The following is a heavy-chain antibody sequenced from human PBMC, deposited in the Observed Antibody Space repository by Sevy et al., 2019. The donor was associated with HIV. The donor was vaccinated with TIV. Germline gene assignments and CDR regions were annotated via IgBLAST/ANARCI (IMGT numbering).Heavy chain of an antibody. CDR2: ISTYNNNI. V-gene: IGHV1-18*01. CDR1: GYIFNTFA. J-gene: IGHJ5*02. D-gene: IGHD5-18*01. CDR3: AREGYGDNGWLDP. Sequence: ASVKVSCKTSGYIFNTFAISWLRQAPGQGPEWMGWISTYNNNIQYAQKFQGRVTMTKDTSTSTAYMEVKSLGSDDTAVYYCAREGYGDNGWLDPWGQGTLVTVSS.